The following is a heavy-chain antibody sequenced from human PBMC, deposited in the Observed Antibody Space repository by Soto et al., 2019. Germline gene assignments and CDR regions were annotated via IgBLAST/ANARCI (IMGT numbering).Heavy chain of an antibody. CDR1: GLTFTSYA. J-gene: IGHJ4*02. CDR2: ISKSGDST. V-gene: IGHV3-23*01. D-gene: IGHD3-10*01. CDR3: AKGPFGFDY. Sequence: VGSLMLSCAASGLTFTSYAMTWVRQVPGEGLQWGSSISKSGDSTYYADSVKGRFTTSRDNSKNTLYLQMNSLRAEDTAIYYCAKGPFGFDYWGQGTLLTVPS.